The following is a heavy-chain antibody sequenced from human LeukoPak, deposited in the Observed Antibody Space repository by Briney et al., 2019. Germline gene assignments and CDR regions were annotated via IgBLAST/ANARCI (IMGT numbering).Heavy chain of an antibody. V-gene: IGHV3-53*01. Sequence: GGSLRLSCAASGFTVSSNYMSWVRQAPVKGLEWVSVLYSGGSTYYSDSVKGRFTISRDNSKNTLYLQMNSLRVEDTAVYYCARPRHDYGYYYGMDVWGQGTTVTVSS. D-gene: IGHD4-17*01. CDR2: LYSGGST. CDR1: GFTVSSNY. J-gene: IGHJ6*02. CDR3: ARPRHDYGYYYGMDV.